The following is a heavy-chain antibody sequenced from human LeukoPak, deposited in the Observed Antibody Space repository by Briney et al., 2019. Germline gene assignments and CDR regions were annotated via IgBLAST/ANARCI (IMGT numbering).Heavy chain of an antibody. CDR3: ARAGSYYDILTGYYNYFDY. V-gene: IGHV4-34*01. Sequence: SETLSLTCAVYGGSFSGYYWSWIRQPPGKGLEWIGETNHSGSTNYNPSLKSRVTISVDTSKNQFSLKLSSVTAADTAVYYCARAGSYYDILTGYYNYFDYWGQGTLVTVSS. D-gene: IGHD3-9*01. J-gene: IGHJ4*02. CDR1: GGSFSGYY. CDR2: TNHSGST.